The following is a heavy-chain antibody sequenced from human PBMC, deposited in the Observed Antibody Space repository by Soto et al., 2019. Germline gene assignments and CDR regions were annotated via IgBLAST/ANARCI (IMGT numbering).Heavy chain of an antibody. V-gene: IGHV3-23*01. CDR2: ISGSGGST. J-gene: IGHJ6*02. Sequence: PGGSLRLSCAASGFTFSSYAMSWVRQAPGKGLEWVSAISGSGGSTYYADSVKGRFTISRDNSKNALYLQMNSLRAEDTAVYYCAKCLEARRYYYGMDVWGQGTTVTVSS. CDR1: GFTFSSYA. D-gene: IGHD6-6*01. CDR3: AKCLEARRYYYGMDV.